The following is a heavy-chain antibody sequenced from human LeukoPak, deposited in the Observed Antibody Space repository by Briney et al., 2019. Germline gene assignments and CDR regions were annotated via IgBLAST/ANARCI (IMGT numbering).Heavy chain of an antibody. CDR2: ISGSGGST. J-gene: IGHJ4*02. V-gene: IGHV3-23*01. CDR1: RFTFNTYA. Sequence: GGSLRLSCAASRFTFNTYAMSWVRQAPGKGLEWVSAISGSGGSTYYADSVKGRFTISRDNSKNTLYLQMNSLRAEDTAVYYCAKGSMITFGGVIVIRSPFGYWGQGTLVTVSS. D-gene: IGHD3-16*02. CDR3: AKGSMITFGGVIVIRSPFGY.